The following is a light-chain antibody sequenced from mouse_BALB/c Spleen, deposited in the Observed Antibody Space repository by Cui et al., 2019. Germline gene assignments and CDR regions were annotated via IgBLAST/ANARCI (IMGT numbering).Light chain of an antibody. CDR1: QDVSTA. Sequence: DIVMTQSHKFMYTSVGDRVSITCKASQDVSTAVAWYQQKPGQSPKLLIYWASTRHTGVPDHFTGSGSGTDYTLTISSVQAEDLALYYCQQHYSTPYTFGGGTKLEIK. CDR3: QQHYSTPYT. V-gene: IGKV6-25*01. J-gene: IGKJ2*01. CDR2: WAS.